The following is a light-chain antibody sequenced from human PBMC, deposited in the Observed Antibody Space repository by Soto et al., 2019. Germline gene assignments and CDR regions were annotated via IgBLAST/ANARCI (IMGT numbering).Light chain of an antibody. J-gene: IGKJ1*01. V-gene: IGKV1-5*01. CDR3: QQSAEYPWT. CDR2: EAS. CDR1: KSDSRW. Sequence: RIIKSDSRWLAWYQQKPGKAPKILIYEASSLERGVPSRFSASGSGTEITLTISILHPDDSAMYSWQQSAEYPWTFRRGTKVDI.